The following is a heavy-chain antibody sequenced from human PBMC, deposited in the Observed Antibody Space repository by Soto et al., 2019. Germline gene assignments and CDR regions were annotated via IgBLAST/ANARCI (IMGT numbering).Heavy chain of an antibody. CDR1: GGTFSSYT. CDR3: AGGRDSGYARGGFDY. D-gene: IGHD5-12*01. CDR2: IIPILGIA. J-gene: IGHJ4*02. V-gene: IGHV1-69*02. Sequence: QVQLVQSGAEVKKPGSSVKVSCKASGGTFSSYTISWVRQAPGQGLEWMGRIIPILGIANYAQKFQGRVTITADKSTSTAYMGLSSLRSEDTAVYYCAGGRDSGYARGGFDYWGQGTLVTVSS.